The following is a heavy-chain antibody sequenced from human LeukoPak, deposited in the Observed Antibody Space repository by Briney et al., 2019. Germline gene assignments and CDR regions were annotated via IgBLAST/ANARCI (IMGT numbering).Heavy chain of an antibody. V-gene: IGHV4-34*01. J-gene: IGHJ4*02. D-gene: IGHD3-22*01. CDR2: INHSGST. Sequence: PSETLSLTCAVYGVSFSGYYWSWIRQPPGKGLEWIGEINHSGSTNYNPSLKNRVTISVDTSKNQFSLKLSSVTAADTAVYYCARRYYDSSGYYHDFDYWGQGTLVTVSS. CDR1: GVSFSGYY. CDR3: ARRYYDSSGYYHDFDY.